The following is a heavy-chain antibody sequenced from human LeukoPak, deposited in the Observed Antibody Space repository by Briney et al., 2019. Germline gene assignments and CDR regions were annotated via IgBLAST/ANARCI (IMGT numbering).Heavy chain of an antibody. D-gene: IGHD1-14*01. V-gene: IGHV4/OR15-8*01. Sequence: SETLSLTCAVSGASIDSHSWWSWVRQPPGKGLEWIGEIYHSGGANYRPSLKSRVTMSVDTSKNHFSLKLTSVTAADTAVYYCAYNRNFALDNWGQGTLVTVSS. J-gene: IGHJ4*02. CDR2: IYHSGGA. CDR1: GASIDSHSW. CDR3: AYNRNFALDN.